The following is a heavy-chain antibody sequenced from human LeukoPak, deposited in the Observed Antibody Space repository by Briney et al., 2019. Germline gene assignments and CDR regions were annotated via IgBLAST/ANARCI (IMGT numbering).Heavy chain of an antibody. J-gene: IGHJ4*02. CDR1: GGSISSGGYY. D-gene: IGHD3-9*01. V-gene: IGHV4-61*02. CDR3: ARGRRVRGILTGHYFDY. Sequence: PSQTQSLTCTVSGGSISSGGYYWSWIRQPAGKGLEWIGRIYASGSTNYTPSLKSRLTISLDTSKNQFSLKLSSVTAADTAVYYCARGRRVRGILTGHYFDYWGQGTLVTVSS. CDR2: IYASGST.